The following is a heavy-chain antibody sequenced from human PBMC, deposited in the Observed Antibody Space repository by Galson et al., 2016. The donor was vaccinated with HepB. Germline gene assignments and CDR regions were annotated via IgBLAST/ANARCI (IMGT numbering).Heavy chain of an antibody. CDR2: INYAGST. CDR3: AGVVVVATNWFDP. D-gene: IGHD2-21*01. Sequence: SETLSLTCGVDGGSFNDHYWSWIRQPPGKGLEWIGEINYAGSTKYNPSLKSRVTISVDTSKNQFSLKLNSMTAADTAVYFCAGVVVVATNWFDPWGQGTLVTVSS. V-gene: IGHV4-34*01. J-gene: IGHJ5*02. CDR1: GGSFNDHY.